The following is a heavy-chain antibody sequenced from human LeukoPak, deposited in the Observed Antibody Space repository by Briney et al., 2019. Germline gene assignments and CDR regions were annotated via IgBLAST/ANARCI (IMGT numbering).Heavy chain of an antibody. V-gene: IGHV3-33*08. CDR1: GFSFSSNS. Sequence: GGSLRLSCAASGFSFSSNSMNWVRQAPGKGLEWVAVIWYDGSNKYYADSVKGRFTISRDNSKNTLYLQMNSLRAEDTAVYYCAREGGGGSGSFDYWGQGTLVTVSS. CDR2: IWYDGSNK. CDR3: AREGGGGSGSFDY. J-gene: IGHJ4*02. D-gene: IGHD3-10*01.